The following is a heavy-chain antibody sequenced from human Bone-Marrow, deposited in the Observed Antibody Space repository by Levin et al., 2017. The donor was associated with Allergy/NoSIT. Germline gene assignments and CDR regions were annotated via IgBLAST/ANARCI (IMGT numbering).Heavy chain of an antibody. CDR3: ARQQYSGYNYLEFDS. V-gene: IGHV4-59*08. J-gene: IGHJ4*02. Sequence: SETLSLTCTVSGDSIYNYYCTWIRQRPGQGLEWIGHLYYTGSATYNPSLKSRLSMSVDTSKAQFSLELTSLSAADTAVYYCARQQYSGYNYLEFDSWGQGILVTVSS. D-gene: IGHD5-12*01. CDR1: GDSIYNYY. CDR2: LYYTGSA.